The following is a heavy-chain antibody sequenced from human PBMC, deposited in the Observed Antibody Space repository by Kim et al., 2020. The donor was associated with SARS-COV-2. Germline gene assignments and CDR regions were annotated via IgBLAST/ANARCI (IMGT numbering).Heavy chain of an antibody. J-gene: IGHJ6*02. D-gene: IGHD4-4*01. CDR2: IYYSGST. V-gene: IGHV4-59*08. CDR3: ARHLRTTVTNPYYYYGMDV. CDR1: GGSISSYY. Sequence: SETLSLTCTVSGGSISSYYWSWIRQPPGKGLEWIGYIYYSGSTNYNPSLKSRVTISVDTSKNQFSLKLSSVTAADTAVYYCARHLRTTVTNPYYYYGMDVWGQGTTVTVSS.